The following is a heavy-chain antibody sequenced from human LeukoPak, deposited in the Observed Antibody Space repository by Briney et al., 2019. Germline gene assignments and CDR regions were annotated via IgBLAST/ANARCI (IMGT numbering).Heavy chain of an antibody. J-gene: IGHJ6*03. CDR1: GGSFSGYY. Sequence: SETLSLTCTVYGGSFSGYYWSWIRQPPGRGLEWIGEINHSGSINYNPSLKSRVTISVDTSKNQFSLKLSSVTAADTAVYYCARDSTAAGTGDYYYYMDVWGKGTTVTVSS. V-gene: IGHV4-34*01. CDR3: ARDSTAAGTGDYYYYMDV. D-gene: IGHD6-13*01. CDR2: INHSGSI.